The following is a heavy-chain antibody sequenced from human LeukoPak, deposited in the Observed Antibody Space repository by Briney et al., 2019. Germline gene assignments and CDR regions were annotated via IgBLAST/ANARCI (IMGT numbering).Heavy chain of an antibody. J-gene: IGHJ6*03. CDR1: GFTFSRYS. D-gene: IGHD7-27*01. CDR3: ASLIGAGYYYMDV. Sequence: GGSLRLSCAASGFTFSRYSMYWVRQAPGKGLEWVAVISYDGSNKYYADSVKGRFTISRDNSKNTLYLQMNSLRAEDTAVYYCASLIGAGYYYMDVWGKGTTVTVSS. V-gene: IGHV3-30*03. CDR2: ISYDGSNK.